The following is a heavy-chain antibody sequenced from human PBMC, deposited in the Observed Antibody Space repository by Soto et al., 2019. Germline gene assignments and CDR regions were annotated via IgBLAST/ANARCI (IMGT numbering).Heavy chain of an antibody. V-gene: IGHV3-48*04. CDR1: GFTFSSYS. CDR2: ISSSSSTT. Sequence: EVQLVESGGALVQPGGSLRLSCAVSGFTFSSYSMNWVRQAPGKGLEWVSHISSSSSTTHYADSVRGRFTISRDNAQNSLFLQTSSLRADDTAVYYCARQARDIVVVAASTSYDSWGQGTLVTVSS. D-gene: IGHD2-15*01. J-gene: IGHJ5*02. CDR3: ARQARDIVVVAASTSYDS.